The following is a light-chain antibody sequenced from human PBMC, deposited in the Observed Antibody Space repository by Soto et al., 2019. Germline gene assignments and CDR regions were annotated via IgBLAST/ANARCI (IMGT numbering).Light chain of an antibody. CDR2: GAS. J-gene: IGKJ4*01. CDR1: QSVSSNY. CDR3: QQYGRSPPLI. V-gene: IGKV3-20*01. Sequence: EIVLTQSPGTLSLSPGERATLSCRASQSVSSNYLAWHQQKPGQAPRLLIYGASTRATGIPDRISGSGSGTDFTLTISRLEPEDFAVYYCQQYGRSPPLIFGGGTKVEIK.